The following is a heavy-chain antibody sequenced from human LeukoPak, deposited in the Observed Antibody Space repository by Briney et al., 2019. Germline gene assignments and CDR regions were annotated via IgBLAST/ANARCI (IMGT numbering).Heavy chain of an antibody. Sequence: PGGSLRLSCAASGFAFSDYYMTWIRQAPGKGLEWISYISNNRRYTNYADSVKGRFTISRDNSKNSLYLQMNSLRAEDTAVYYCATVKGGQKVPDAFYVWGQGTMVTVSS. CDR3: ATVKGGQKVPDAFYV. CDR1: GFAFSDYY. V-gene: IGHV3-11*05. CDR2: ISNNRRYT. D-gene: IGHD3-16*01. J-gene: IGHJ3*01.